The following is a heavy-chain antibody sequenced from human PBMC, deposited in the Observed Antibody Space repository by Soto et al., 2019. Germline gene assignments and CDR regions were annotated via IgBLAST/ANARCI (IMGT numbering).Heavy chain of an antibody. CDR2: NSAYNGNT. D-gene: IGHD2-8*01. J-gene: IGHJ3*02. Sequence: QVQLVQSGAEVKKPGASVKVSCKASDYTFTSYGISWVRQAPGQGLDWMGWNSAYNGNTNYAQKLQGRVTITTDTATSTAYMELRSLRSDDTDVYYWARFSSCTHDAFDIWGQETMVTVSS. V-gene: IGHV1-18*01. CDR3: ARFSSCTHDAFDI. CDR1: DYTFTSYG.